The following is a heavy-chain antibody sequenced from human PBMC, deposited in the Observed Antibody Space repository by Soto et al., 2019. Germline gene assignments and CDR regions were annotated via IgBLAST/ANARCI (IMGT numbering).Heavy chain of an antibody. CDR3: AKDAL. V-gene: IGHV3-30*18. J-gene: IGHJ4*02. Sequence: GGSLRLSCAASGFTFSNFGMHWVRQSPGKGLEWVAVISYDGSNKYYADSVKGRFTISRDNSKNTVYLQMNSLRAEDTAVYYCAKDALRGEGTLVTVSS. CDR1: GFTFSNFG. CDR2: ISYDGSNK.